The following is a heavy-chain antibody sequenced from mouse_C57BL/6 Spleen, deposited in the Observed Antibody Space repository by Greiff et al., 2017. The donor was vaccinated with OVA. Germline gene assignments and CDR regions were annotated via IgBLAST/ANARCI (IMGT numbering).Heavy chain of an antibody. J-gene: IGHJ4*01. CDR2: IRNKANGYTT. V-gene: IGHV7-3*01. CDR1: GFTFTDYY. Sequence: EVMLVESGGGLVQPGGSLSLSCAASGFTFTDYYMSWVRQPPGKALEWLGFIRNKANGYTTEYSASVKGRFTISRDNSQSILYLQMNALRAEDSATYYCARLEGYGDYAMDYWGQGTSVTVSS. D-gene: IGHD2-10*02. CDR3: ARLEGYGDYAMDY.